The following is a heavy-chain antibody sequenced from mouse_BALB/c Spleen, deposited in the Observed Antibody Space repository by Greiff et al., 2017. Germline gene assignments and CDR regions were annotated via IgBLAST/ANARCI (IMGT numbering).Heavy chain of an antibody. CDR1: GFTFSSYG. Sequence: EVNVVESGGGLVQPGGSLKLSCAASGFTFSSYGMSWVRQTPDKRLELVATINSNGGSTYYPDSVKGRFTISRDNAKNTLYLQMSSLKSEDTAMYYCARSSSYAMDYWGQGTSVTVSS. CDR2: INSNGGST. CDR3: ARSSSYAMDY. V-gene: IGHV5-6-3*01. J-gene: IGHJ4*01. D-gene: IGHD1-1*01.